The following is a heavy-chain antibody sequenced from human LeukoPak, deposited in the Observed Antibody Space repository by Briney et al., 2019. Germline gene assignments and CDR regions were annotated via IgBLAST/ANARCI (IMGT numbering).Heavy chain of an antibody. D-gene: IGHD3-10*01. J-gene: IGHJ3*02. CDR3: ASQTKYYYGSGSYWTAFDI. CDR1: GFTFDDHA. V-gene: IGHV3-43*02. CDR2: SGSDGNT. Sequence: QPGGSLRLSCAASGFTFDDHAMHWVRQAPGKGLEWVSLSGSDGNTYYADSVKGRFTISRDNRKNSLYLEMNSLRTEDTALYHCASQTKYYYGSGSYWTAFDIWGQGTMVTVSS.